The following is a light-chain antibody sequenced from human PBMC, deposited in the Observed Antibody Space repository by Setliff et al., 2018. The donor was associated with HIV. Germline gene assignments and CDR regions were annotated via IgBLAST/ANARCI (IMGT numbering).Light chain of an antibody. J-gene: IGLJ1*01. CDR2: RDD. CDR1: SFNIGSNY. V-gene: IGLV1-47*01. CDR3: ASWDDTLNSFV. Sequence: QSVLTQPPSASGTPGQRVAISCSGASFNIGSNYVYWYQQLPGMAPKLLIHRDDQRPSGVPDRFSGSKSGSSASLVISGLRSEDDADYYCASWDDTLNSFVFGTGTKVTV.